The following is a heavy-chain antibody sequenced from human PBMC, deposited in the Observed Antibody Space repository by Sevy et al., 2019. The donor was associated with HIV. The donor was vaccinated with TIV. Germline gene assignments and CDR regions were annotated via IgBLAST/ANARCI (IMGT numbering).Heavy chain of an antibody. CDR1: GFTFSDYY. Sequence: GGSLRLSCAASGFTFSDYYMSWIRQAPGKGLEWVSYISSSGSTIYYADSVKGRFTISRDNAKNSLYLQMNSLRAEDTAVYYCARAFSTDPKNYYYYGMDVWGQGTTVTVSS. J-gene: IGHJ6*02. V-gene: IGHV3-11*01. CDR2: ISSSGSTI. CDR3: ARAFSTDPKNYYYYGMDV. D-gene: IGHD2-2*01.